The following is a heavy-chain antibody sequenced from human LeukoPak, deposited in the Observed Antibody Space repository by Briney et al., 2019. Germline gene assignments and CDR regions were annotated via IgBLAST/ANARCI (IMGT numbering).Heavy chain of an antibody. V-gene: IGHV4-4*09. D-gene: IGHD3-16*01. J-gene: IGHJ4*02. Sequence: SETLSLTCTVSGTFVGGFYWTWIRQPPGKGLEWIGFIYSTGTTSYNSSLQSRVTISVDTSKNQFSLKLKSVIAADTAIYCGGRWRGTIDYWGQGTLVAVSS. CDR1: GTFVGGFY. CDR3: GRWRGTIDY. CDR2: IYSTGTT.